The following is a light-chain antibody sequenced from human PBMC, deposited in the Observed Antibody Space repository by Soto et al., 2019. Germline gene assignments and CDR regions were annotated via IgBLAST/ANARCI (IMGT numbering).Light chain of an antibody. J-gene: IGKJ1*01. V-gene: IGKV1-5*01. CDR1: QSISSW. CDR2: DAS. CDR3: QQYNNFWT. Sequence: DIQMTQSPSALSASVGDRVTITCRASQSISSWLAWYQQKPGKAPRLLIYDASYLERGVPSRFSGSGSGTEFTLTISDLQPDDLAIYYRQQYNNFWTFGPGTKVEI.